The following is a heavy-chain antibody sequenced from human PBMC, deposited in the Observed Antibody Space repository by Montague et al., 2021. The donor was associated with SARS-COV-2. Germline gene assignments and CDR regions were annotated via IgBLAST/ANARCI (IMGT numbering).Heavy chain of an antibody. CDR3: VRHGYGSVFLNDY. D-gene: IGHD5-18*01. CDR1: GGSINSDSYY. J-gene: IGHJ4*02. V-gene: IGHV4-39*01. CDR2: VHYSGII. Sequence: SETLSLTCSVSGGSINSDSYYWGWIRQPPGKTLEWVGSVHYSGIIYYNPSLKSRVAISVDPSKNQFSLNVSSVTAADTAVYYCVRHGYGSVFLNDYWGQGTLVTGSS.